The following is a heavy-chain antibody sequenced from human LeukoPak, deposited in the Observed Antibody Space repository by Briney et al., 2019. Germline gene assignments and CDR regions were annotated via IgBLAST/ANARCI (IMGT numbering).Heavy chain of an antibody. CDR1: GGAIRRYY. V-gene: IGHV4-4*07. D-gene: IGHD2-2*01. J-gene: IGHJ5*02. Sequence: SETLSLTCTVSGGAIRRYYWSWIRQPAGKGLEWIRRIYSSGSTNYNPSLSIRVTMSVDTSKNQFSLKLSSVTAADTAVYYCARGGQVPAANWFDPWGQGTLVTVSS. CDR3: ARGGQVPAANWFDP. CDR2: IYSSGST.